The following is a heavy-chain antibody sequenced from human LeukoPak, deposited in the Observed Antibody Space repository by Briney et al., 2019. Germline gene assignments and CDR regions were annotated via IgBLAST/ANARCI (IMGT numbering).Heavy chain of an antibody. CDR1: GGSISSYY. D-gene: IGHD3-3*01. V-gene: IGHV4-4*07. J-gene: IGHJ4*02. CDR3: ARTYYDFWSGYEGGYFDY. Sequence: SETLSLTCTVSGGSISSYYWSWIRQPAGKGVEWIGRIYTSGSTNYTPSLKCRVTMSVDTSKNQFSLKLSSVTAADTAVYYCARTYYDFWSGYEGGYFDYWGQGTLVTVSS. CDR2: IYTSGST.